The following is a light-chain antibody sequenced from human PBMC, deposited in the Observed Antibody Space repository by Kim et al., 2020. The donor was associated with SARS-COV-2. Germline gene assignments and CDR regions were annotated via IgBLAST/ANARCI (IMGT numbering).Light chain of an antibody. Sequence: SASPGDKVTITCRLTQNIARYLAWFQQRPGKAPQLLIYAAYTLHTGAPSRFSGSGSGTYFTLTINPLQSEDSATYFCEQYFDFPYTFGQGTKLEI. J-gene: IGKJ2*01. V-gene: IGKV1D-8*02. CDR1: QNIARY. CDR2: AAY. CDR3: EQYFDFPYT.